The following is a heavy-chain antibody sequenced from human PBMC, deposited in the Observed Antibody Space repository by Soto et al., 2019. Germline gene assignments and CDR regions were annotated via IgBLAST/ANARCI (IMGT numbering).Heavy chain of an antibody. J-gene: IGHJ4*02. D-gene: IGHD1-26*01. CDR2: VRSQADGGTT. CDR3: ATTYTGSYSFYFDS. V-gene: IGHV3-15*07. CDR1: TFIFSNAY. Sequence: VPLMESGGGLVQPGGSLRLSCAASTFIFSNAYINWVRPAPGKGPEWVGRVRSQADGGTTDYAAPVIGRFTISRDNSKNTLYLQMDSLKPEDTAVYYCATTYTGSYSFYFDSWGQGTLVTVSS.